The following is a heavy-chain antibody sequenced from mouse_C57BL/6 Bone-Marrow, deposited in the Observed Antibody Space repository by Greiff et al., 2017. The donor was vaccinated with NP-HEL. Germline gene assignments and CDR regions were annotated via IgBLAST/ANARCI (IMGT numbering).Heavy chain of an antibody. D-gene: IGHD1-2*01. CDR1: GYTFTSYG. J-gene: IGHJ3*01. V-gene: IGHV1-81*01. CDR2: IHPRSGNT. CDR3: ARWTLLAWCAY. Sequence: VKLMESGAELARPGASVKLSCKASGYTFTSYGISWVQQRTGQGLAWIGEIHPRSGNTYYNEKFKGKATLTADKSSSTAYMELRSLTSEDSAVYFCARWTLLAWCAYWGQGTLVTVSA.